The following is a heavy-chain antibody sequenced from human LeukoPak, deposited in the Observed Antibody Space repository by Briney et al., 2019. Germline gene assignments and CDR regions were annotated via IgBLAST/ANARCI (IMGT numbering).Heavy chain of an antibody. CDR1: GFAFSNYA. CDR2: ISGGGGST. J-gene: IGHJ4*02. D-gene: IGHD3-22*01. Sequence: RAGGSLRLSCTASGFAFSNYAMSWVRQAPGKGLHWVSAISGGGGSTYYADSVKGRFTISRDNSKNTLYLQMNSLRAEDTAIYYCAKENWGYNWKYDSSGSGINYWGQGTLVTVSS. V-gene: IGHV3-23*01. CDR3: AKENWGYNWKYDSSGSGINY.